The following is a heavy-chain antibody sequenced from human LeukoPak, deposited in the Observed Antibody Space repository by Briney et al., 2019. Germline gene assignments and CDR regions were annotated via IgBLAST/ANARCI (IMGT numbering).Heavy chain of an antibody. V-gene: IGHV1-2*02. Sequence: ASVKVSCKASGGTFSSYAISWVRQAPGQGLEWMGWINPNSGGTNYAQKFQGRVTMTRDTSISTAYMELSRLRSDDTAVYYCARLGVSSSWYVIDYWGQGTLVTVSS. CDR3: ARLGVSSSWYVIDY. J-gene: IGHJ4*02. CDR2: INPNSGGT. D-gene: IGHD6-13*01. CDR1: GGTFSSYA.